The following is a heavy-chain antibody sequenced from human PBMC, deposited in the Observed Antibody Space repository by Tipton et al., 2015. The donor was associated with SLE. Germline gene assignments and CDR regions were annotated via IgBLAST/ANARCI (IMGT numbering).Heavy chain of an antibody. CDR3: AKPIGLNAFDI. CDR1: GFTFSSYA. CDR2: IYSDGSK. V-gene: IGHV3-23*03. J-gene: IGHJ3*02. Sequence: QLVQSGGGLVQPGRSLRLSCAASGFTFSSYAMSWVRQAPGKGLEWVSVIYSDGSKYYVDSVKGRFTGSRDESKNTLYLQMNSLRPEDTAVYYCAKPIGLNAFDIWGQGTMVTVS.